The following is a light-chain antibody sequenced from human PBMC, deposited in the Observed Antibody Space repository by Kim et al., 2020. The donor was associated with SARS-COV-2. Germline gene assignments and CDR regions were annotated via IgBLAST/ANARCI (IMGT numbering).Light chain of an antibody. CDR2: DAS. V-gene: IGKV3-11*01. Sequence: LAPGERAALSCGASQSVSSYLAWYQQKPGQAPRLLIYDASNRATGIPARFSGSGSGTDFTLTISSLEPEDFAVYYCQQRSNWPEYSFGQGTKLEI. CDR3: QQRSNWPEYS. CDR1: QSVSSY. J-gene: IGKJ2*03.